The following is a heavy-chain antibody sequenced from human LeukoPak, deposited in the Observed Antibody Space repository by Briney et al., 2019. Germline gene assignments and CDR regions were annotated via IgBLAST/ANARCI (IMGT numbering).Heavy chain of an antibody. J-gene: IGHJ6*02. V-gene: IGHV1-46*01. CDR2: IYPRDGST. Sequence: GASVKVSCKASGYTFTNNYLHWVRQAPGQGLEWMGMIYPRDGSTSYAQNFQGRVTVTRDTSTTTVHMELRGLRSEDTAVYYCVRHNHMDVWGQGTTVTVSS. CDR3: VRHNHMDV. CDR1: GYTFTNNY.